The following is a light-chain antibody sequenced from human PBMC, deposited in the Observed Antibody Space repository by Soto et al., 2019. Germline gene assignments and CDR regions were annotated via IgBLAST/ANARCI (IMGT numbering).Light chain of an antibody. CDR3: KQRATLPWT. V-gene: IGKV3-11*01. CDR1: QSIAIY. CDR2: DTF. J-gene: IGKJ1*01. Sequence: IVLTQSPATLSFSPGERATLSCRASQSIAIYLAWYQQRSGQSPRLLIYDTFNRAPGIPDRFSGSRSGTVFSLTISSLEIEEFAVYYLKQRATLPWTFGKGTTVEIK.